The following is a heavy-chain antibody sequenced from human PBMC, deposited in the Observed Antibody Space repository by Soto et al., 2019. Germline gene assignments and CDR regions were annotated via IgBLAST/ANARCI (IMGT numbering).Heavy chain of an antibody. D-gene: IGHD3-16*01. Sequence: QVQLVQSGDEVKKPGASVKVSCKASGYIFVNYGIAWVRQAPGQGLEWMGWISPYTGNTHTATKVQGRLTMTTDTTTSKAYMDPGSLTSDDTAVYYCVMVDNYVTPTPQDVWGQGNTVTVSS. CDR3: VMVDNYVTPTPQDV. J-gene: IGHJ6*02. CDR1: GYIFVNYG. V-gene: IGHV1-18*01. CDR2: ISPYTGNT.